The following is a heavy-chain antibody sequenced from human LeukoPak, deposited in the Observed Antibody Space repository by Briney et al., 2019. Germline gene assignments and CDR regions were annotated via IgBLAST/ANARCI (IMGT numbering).Heavy chain of an antibody. D-gene: IGHD3-10*01. V-gene: IGHV3-23*01. CDR3: ASILLWYVYDY. Sequence: GGSLRLSCAASGFTFSSHGMSWVRQAPGEGLEWVSAISDSGGGTYYTDSVKGRFTISRDNSKNTLYLQMNSLRAEDTAVYYCASILLWYVYDYWGQGTLVTVSS. J-gene: IGHJ4*02. CDR2: ISDSGGGT. CDR1: GFTFSSHG.